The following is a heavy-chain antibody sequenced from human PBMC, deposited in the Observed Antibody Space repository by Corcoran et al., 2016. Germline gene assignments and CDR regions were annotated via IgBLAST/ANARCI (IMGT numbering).Heavy chain of an antibody. V-gene: IGHV3-48*04. CDR2: ISSSSSTI. Sequence: EVQLVESGGGLVQPGGSLRLSCSASGFTFSSYSMNWVRQAPGKGLEWVSYISSSSSTIYYADSVKGRFTLSRDNAKNSLYLQMNSLRAEDTAVYYCARAGFLEWLYYFNYWGQGTLVTVSS. CDR1: GFTFSSYS. J-gene: IGHJ4*02. D-gene: IGHD3-3*01. CDR3: ARAGFLEWLYYFNY.